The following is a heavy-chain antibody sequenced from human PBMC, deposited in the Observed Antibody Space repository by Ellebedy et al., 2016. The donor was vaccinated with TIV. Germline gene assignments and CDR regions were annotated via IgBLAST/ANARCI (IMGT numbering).Heavy chain of an antibody. CDR3: ARVRGREWLLRNYYYYYYMDV. CDR1: GGSISSGGYS. J-gene: IGHJ6*03. CDR2: IYHSGST. D-gene: IGHD3-3*01. V-gene: IGHV4-30-2*01. Sequence: SETLSLTXAVSGGSISSGGYSWSWIRQPPGKGLEWIGYIYHSGSTYYNPSLKSRVTISVDTSKNQFSLKLSSVTAADTAVYYCARVRGREWLLRNYYYYYYMDVWGKGTTVTVSS.